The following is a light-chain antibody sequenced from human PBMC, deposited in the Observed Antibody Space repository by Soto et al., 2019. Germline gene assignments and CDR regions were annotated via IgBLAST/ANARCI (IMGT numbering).Light chain of an antibody. Sequence: DIQMTQSPSSLSASVGDRVTISCRASQSIKSYLNWYQQKQGKAPKVLIYGAATLQSGVPSRFSGSASGTDFTLTISSLQPEDFATYYCQQSYSTPQTFGQGTKVEIK. CDR2: GAA. CDR1: QSIKSY. J-gene: IGKJ1*01. V-gene: IGKV1-39*01. CDR3: QQSYSTPQT.